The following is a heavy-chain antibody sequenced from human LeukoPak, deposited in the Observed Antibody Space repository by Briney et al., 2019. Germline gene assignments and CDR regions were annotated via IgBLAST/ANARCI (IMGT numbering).Heavy chain of an antibody. Sequence: ASVKVSCKASGYTFTSYAMHWVRQAPGQRLEWMGWINGGNGNTKYSQKFQGRVTITRDTSASTAYMELSSLRSEDTAVYYCARDGIFGVVKDYYYGMDVWGQGTTVTVSS. CDR1: GYTFTSYA. CDR3: ARDGIFGVVKDYYYGMDV. CDR2: INGGNGNT. V-gene: IGHV1-3*01. D-gene: IGHD3-3*01. J-gene: IGHJ6*02.